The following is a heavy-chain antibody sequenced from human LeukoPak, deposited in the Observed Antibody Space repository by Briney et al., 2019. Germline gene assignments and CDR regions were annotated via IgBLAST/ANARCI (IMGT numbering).Heavy chain of an antibody. CDR1: GFAFSSYA. J-gene: IGHJ3*02. Sequence: GGSLRLSCAASGFAFSSYAMRWVRQAPGKGLEWVSAISGSGGSTYYADSVKGRFTISRDNSKNTLYLQMNSLRAEDTAVYYCAKDLSLLRYFDWPPLDAFDIWGQGTMVTVSS. CDR3: AKDLSLLRYFDWPPLDAFDI. V-gene: IGHV3-23*01. D-gene: IGHD3-9*01. CDR2: ISGSGGST.